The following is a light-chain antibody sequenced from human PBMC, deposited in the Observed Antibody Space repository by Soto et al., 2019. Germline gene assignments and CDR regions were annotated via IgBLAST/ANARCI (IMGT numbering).Light chain of an antibody. J-gene: IGLJ1*01. CDR3: CSYAGSSTFHV. Sequence: QSVLTQPASVSGSPGQSITISCTGTSSDVGSYNLVSWYQQHPGKAPKLMIYEVSKRPSGVSNRFSGSKSGNPASLTISGLQAEDEAAYYCCSYAGSSTFHVSGTGNKVTVL. CDR1: SSDVGSYNL. V-gene: IGLV2-23*02. CDR2: EVS.